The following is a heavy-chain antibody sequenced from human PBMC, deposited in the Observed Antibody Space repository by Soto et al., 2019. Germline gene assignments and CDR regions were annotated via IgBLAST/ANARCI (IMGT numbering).Heavy chain of an antibody. J-gene: IGHJ4*02. D-gene: IGHD3-16*02. Sequence: SETLSLTCTVSGGSISSGDYYWSWIRQPPGKGLEWIGYIYYSGSTYYNPSLKSRVTISVDTSKNQFSLKLSSVTAADTAVYYCARGSRGPTKYDYVWGSYRPHGAYYFDYWGQGTLVTVSS. CDR1: GGSISSGDYY. V-gene: IGHV4-30-4*01. CDR2: IYYSGST. CDR3: ARGSRGPTKYDYVWGSYRPHGAYYFDY.